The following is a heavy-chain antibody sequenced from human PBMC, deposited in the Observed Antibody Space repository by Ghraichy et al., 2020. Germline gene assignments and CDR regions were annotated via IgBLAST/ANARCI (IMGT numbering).Heavy chain of an antibody. CDR3: AKAAALGEILTGQPYGMDV. CDR2: ISHDGTNI. CDR1: GFTFTSYA. D-gene: IGHD3-9*01. J-gene: IGHJ6*02. Sequence: GGSLRLSCAASGFTFTSYAMYWVRLAPGKGLEWLAVISHDGTNIFYGDSMKGRFIISRDNSKTSVYLQMNSLRLADTAVYYCAKAAALGEILTGQPYGMDVWGQGTTVSVSS. V-gene: IGHV3-30*18.